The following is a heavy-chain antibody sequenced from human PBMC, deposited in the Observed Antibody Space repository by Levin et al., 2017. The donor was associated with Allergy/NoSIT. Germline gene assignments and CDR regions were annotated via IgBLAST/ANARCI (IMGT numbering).Heavy chain of an antibody. V-gene: IGHV4-34*01. Sequence: PSETLSLTCAVYGGSFSGYYWSWIRQPPGKGLEWIGEINHSGSTNYNPSLKSRVTISVDTSKNQFSLKLSSVTAADTAVYYCAMIDSSSWALFDYWGQGTLVTVSS. J-gene: IGHJ4*02. CDR2: INHSGST. CDR3: AMIDSSSWALFDY. CDR1: GGSFSGYY. D-gene: IGHD6-13*01.